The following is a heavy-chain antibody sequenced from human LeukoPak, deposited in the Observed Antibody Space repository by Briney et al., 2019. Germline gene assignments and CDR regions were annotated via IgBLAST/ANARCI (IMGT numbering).Heavy chain of an antibody. CDR3: ARVYRSGGSIDY. Sequence: GGSLRLSCAASGFTFSDYYMTWIRQAPGKGLEWVSYISNTGSTMDYADSVKGRFTISRDNAKNSLYLQMNSLRAEDTAVYYCARVYRSGGSIDYWGQGTLVTVSS. J-gene: IGHJ4*02. CDR2: ISNTGSTM. D-gene: IGHD2-15*01. CDR1: GFTFSDYY. V-gene: IGHV3-11*04.